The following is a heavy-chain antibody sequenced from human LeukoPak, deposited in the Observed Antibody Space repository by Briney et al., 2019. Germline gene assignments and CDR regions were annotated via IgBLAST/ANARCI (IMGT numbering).Heavy chain of an antibody. D-gene: IGHD3-9*01. CDR1: DDSISPYS. V-gene: IGHV4-59*01. Sequence: SETLSLTCTVSDDSISPYSWSWIPQPPGKGLEWIGYIYYSGSTAYNPSLKSRVTISVDTSRNQFSLKLNSVTAADTAVYFCARCSNDILTGFYRAFDIWGQGTMVIVSS. CDR3: ARCSNDILTGFYRAFDI. CDR2: IYYSGST. J-gene: IGHJ3*02.